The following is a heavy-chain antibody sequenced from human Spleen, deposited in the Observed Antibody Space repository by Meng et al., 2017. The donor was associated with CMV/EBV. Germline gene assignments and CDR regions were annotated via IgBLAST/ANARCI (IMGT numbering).Heavy chain of an antibody. J-gene: IGHJ4*02. Sequence: GESLKISCAASGFTISSYAMHWVRQAPGKGLEWVSVISYDGNNKYYADSVKGRFTISRDNSKNTVYLQMNSLRAEDTAVYYCARTDFVARGSFDYWGQGTLVTVSS. CDR1: GFTISSYA. V-gene: IGHV3-30*04. CDR3: ARTDFVARGSFDY. CDR2: ISYDGNNK. D-gene: IGHD5-12*01.